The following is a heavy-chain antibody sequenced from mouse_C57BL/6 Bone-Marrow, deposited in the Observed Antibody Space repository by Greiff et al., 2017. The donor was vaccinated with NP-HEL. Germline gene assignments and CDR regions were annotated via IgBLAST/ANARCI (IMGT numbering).Heavy chain of an antibody. CDR3: ARGGYYLYYAMDY. D-gene: IGHD2-3*01. Sequence: QVQLKESGAELVRPGASVKLSCKASGYTFTDYYINWVKQRPGQGLEWIARIYPGSGNTYYNEKFKGKATLTAEKSSSTAYMQLSSLTSEDSAVYFCARGGYYLYYAMDYWGQGTSVTVSS. V-gene: IGHV1-76*01. J-gene: IGHJ4*01. CDR2: IYPGSGNT. CDR1: GYTFTDYY.